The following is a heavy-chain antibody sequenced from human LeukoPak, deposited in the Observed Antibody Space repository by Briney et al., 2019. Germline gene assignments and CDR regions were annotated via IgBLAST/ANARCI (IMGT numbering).Heavy chain of an antibody. Sequence: PGGSLRLSCAASGFTFSSYEMNWVRQAPGKGLEWVSYISSSGSTIYYADSVKGRFTISRDNAKNSLYLQMNSLRAEDTAVYYCAKDRGLGQWLGLEYYFDYWGQGTLVTVSS. CDR2: ISSSGSTI. V-gene: IGHV3-48*03. D-gene: IGHD6-19*01. CDR1: GFTFSSYE. J-gene: IGHJ4*02. CDR3: AKDRGLGQWLGLEYYFDY.